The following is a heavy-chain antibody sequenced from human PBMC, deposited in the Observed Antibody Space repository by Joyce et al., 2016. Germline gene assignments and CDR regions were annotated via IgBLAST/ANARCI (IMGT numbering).Heavy chain of an antibody. CDR1: GFTFSSYS. CDR2: ISGNNYYR. Sequence: EVQVMESGGGLVKPGGSLRLSCAASGFTFSSYSLHWVRRAPGKGMEWVSCISGNNYYRYYADSVKGRFTISRDDPKNSLSLHMDRLRAEDTAVYYCVRGDGSSIFDAFDIWGQGTVVTVSS. V-gene: IGHV3-21*01. D-gene: IGHD3-3*02. J-gene: IGHJ3*02. CDR3: VRGDGSSIFDAFDI.